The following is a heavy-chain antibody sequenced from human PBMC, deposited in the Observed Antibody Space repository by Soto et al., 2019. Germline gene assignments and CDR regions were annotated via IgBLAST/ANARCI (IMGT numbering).Heavy chain of an antibody. V-gene: IGHV4-39*01. J-gene: IGHJ4*01. Sequence: SETLSLTCTVSGGSISSSSYYWGWIRQPPGKGLEWIGSIYYSGSTYYNPSLKSRVTISVDTSKNQFSLKLSSVTAADTAVYYCASRTTESTFHSDKWDPGALVAVFS. D-gene: IGHD1-1*01. CDR1: GGSISSSSYY. CDR2: IYYSGST. CDR3: ASRTTESTFHSDK.